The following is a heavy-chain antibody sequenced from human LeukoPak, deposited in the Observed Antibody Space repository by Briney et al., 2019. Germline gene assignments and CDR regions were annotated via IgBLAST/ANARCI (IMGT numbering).Heavy chain of an antibody. CDR2: IYSGGST. Sequence: GGSLRLSCAASGFTVSSNYMSWVRQAPGKGLEWVSVIYSGGSTYYADSVKGRSTISRDNSKNTLYLQMNSLRAEDTAVYYCARDNDYYDSSGYIPGMDVWGQGTTVTVSS. J-gene: IGHJ6*02. D-gene: IGHD3-22*01. V-gene: IGHV3-66*02. CDR3: ARDNDYYDSSGYIPGMDV. CDR1: GFTVSSNY.